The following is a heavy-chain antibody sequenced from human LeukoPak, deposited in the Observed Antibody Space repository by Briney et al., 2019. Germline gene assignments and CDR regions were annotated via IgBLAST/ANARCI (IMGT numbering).Heavy chain of an antibody. J-gene: IGHJ4*02. Sequence: SETLSLTCTVSGGSISSGGYYWSWIRQPPGKGLEWIGYIYHSGSTYYNPSLKSRVTISVDRSENQFSLKLSSVTAADTAVYYCARDDRSDCSGGSCPSVWGQGTLVTVSS. CDR3: ARDDRSDCSGGSCPSV. CDR2: IYHSGST. D-gene: IGHD2-15*01. CDR1: GGSISSGGYY. V-gene: IGHV4-30-2*01.